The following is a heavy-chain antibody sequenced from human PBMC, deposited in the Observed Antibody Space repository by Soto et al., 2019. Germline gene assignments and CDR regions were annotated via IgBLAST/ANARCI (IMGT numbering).Heavy chain of an antibody. CDR2: IYHSGST. V-gene: IGHV4-30-2*01. CDR1: GGSISSGGYS. D-gene: IGHD5-18*01. CDR3: AREGTDKAQNYRAMATLDP. Sequence: QLQLQESGSGLVKPSQTLSLTCAVSGGSISSGGYSWSWIRQPPGKGLEWIGYIYHSGSTYYNPSLKSRVTISVDRSKNQFSLKLSSVTAADTAVYYCAREGTDKAQNYRAMATLDPWGQGTLVTVSS. J-gene: IGHJ5*02.